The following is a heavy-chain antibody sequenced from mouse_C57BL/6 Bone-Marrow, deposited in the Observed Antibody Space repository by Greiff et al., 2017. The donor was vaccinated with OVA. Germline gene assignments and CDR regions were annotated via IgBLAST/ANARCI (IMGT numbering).Heavy chain of an antibody. V-gene: IGHV1-72*01. CDR1: GYTFTSYW. CDR2: IDPNSGGT. Sequence: VQLQQPGAELVKPGASVKLSCKASGYTFTSYWMHWVKQRPGRGLEWIGRIDPNSGGTKYNEKFKSKATLTVDKPSSTAYMQLSRLTSEDAEVYYGARGSYVALDDWGQGTTLTVST. J-gene: IGHJ2*01. D-gene: IGHD2-12*01. CDR3: ARGSYVALDD.